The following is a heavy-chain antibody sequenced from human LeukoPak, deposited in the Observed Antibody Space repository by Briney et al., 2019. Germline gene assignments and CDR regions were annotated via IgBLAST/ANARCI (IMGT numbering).Heavy chain of an antibody. CDR3: AREEYSSQTPAEYFQH. Sequence: ASVKVSCKASGYTFTGYYMHWVRQAPGQGLEWMGRINPNSGGTNYAQKFQGRVTMTRDTSISTAYMELSRLRSDDTAVYYCAREEYSSQTPAEYFQHWGQGTLVTVSS. CDR2: INPNSGGT. D-gene: IGHD6-6*01. CDR1: GYTFTGYY. J-gene: IGHJ1*01. V-gene: IGHV1-2*06.